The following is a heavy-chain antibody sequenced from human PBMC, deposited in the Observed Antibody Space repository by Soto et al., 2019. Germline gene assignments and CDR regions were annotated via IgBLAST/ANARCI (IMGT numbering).Heavy chain of an antibody. Sequence: SETLSLTCTVSGDSINSYYWSWIRQPPGKGLEWIGYIYDSGSTNYNPSLKSRVTISVDTSKNQFSLKLTSVTATDTAMYYCATEAGVRYPFDPWGQGTLVTVSS. J-gene: IGHJ5*02. CDR2: IYDSGST. CDR3: ATEAGVRYPFDP. D-gene: IGHD3-9*01. V-gene: IGHV4-59*01. CDR1: GDSINSYY.